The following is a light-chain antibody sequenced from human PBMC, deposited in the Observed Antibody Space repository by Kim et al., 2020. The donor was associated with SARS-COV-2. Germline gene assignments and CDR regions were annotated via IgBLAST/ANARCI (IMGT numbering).Light chain of an antibody. Sequence: GQKVTISFSGSISNIGSNTVNWYQQLPGTAPKLLIYNNNQRPSGVPDRFSCSKSGTSASLAISGLQSEDEADYYCAAWDDSLNGPVFGGGTQLTVL. CDR2: NNN. CDR3: AAWDDSLNGPV. J-gene: IGLJ2*01. V-gene: IGLV1-44*01. CDR1: ISNIGSNT.